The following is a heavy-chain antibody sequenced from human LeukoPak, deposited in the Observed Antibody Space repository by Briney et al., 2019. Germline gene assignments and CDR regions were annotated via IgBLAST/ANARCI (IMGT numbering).Heavy chain of an antibody. CDR2: IYYSGST. V-gene: IGHV4-39*07. CDR3: ASNTHYSSSWYWYYYYYMDV. D-gene: IGHD6-13*01. Sequence: SETLSLTCTVSGGSISSSSYYWGWIRQPPGKGLEWIGSIYYSGSTYYNPSLKSRVTISVDASKNQFSLKLSSVTAADTAVYYCASNTHYSSSWYWYYYYYMDVWGKGTTVTVSS. J-gene: IGHJ6*03. CDR1: GGSISSSSYY.